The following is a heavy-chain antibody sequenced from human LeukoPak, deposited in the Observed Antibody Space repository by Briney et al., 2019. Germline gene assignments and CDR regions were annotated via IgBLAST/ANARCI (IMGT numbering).Heavy chain of an antibody. CDR3: ARARGALSY. CDR1: GFTFNSYA. V-gene: IGHV3-30*14. CDR2: IAFDGTNT. Sequence: GGSLRLSCAASGFTFNSYAFHWVRQAPGKGLQWVAVIAFDGTNTHYADSVKGRFTISRDNSKNTLYLQMNSLRPEDTAFYFCARARGALSYWGQGTLITVSS. J-gene: IGHJ4*02. D-gene: IGHD1-26*01.